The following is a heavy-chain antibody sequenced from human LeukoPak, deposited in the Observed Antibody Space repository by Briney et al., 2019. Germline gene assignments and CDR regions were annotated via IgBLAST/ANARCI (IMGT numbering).Heavy chain of an antibody. D-gene: IGHD3-22*01. CDR2: ICYSGST. J-gene: IGHJ4*02. CDR1: GGSISSYY. V-gene: IGHV4-59*01. Sequence: SETLSLTCTVSGGSISSYYWNWIRQPPGKGLEWIGYICYSGSTNYNPPLKSRVTISVDTSKNQFSLKLSSVTAADTAVYYCARGVPYYYDSSGYPFHYWGQGTLVTVSS. CDR3: ARGVPYYYDSSGYPFHY.